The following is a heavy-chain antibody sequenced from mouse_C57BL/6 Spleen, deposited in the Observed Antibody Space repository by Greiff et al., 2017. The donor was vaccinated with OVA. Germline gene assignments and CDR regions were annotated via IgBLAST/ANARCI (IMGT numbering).Heavy chain of an antibody. D-gene: IGHD3-2*02. CDR2: IYPGDGDT. Sequence: QVQLQQSGPELVKPGASVKFSCKASGYAFSSSWMNWVKQRPGQGLEWIGRIYPGDGDTNYNGKFKGKATLTADKSSSTAYMQLSSLTSEDSAVYFCARKGAAQALFDYWGQGTTLTVSS. V-gene: IGHV1-82*01. CDR3: ARKGAAQALFDY. CDR1: GYAFSSSW. J-gene: IGHJ2*01.